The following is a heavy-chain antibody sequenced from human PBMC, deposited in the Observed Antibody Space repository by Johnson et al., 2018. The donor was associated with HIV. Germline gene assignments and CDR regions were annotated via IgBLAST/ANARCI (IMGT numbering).Heavy chain of an antibody. CDR3: ARVGGQWLLIVDAFYI. Sequence: VQLVESGGGLVQPGGSLRLSCAASGLSFSRTWMHWVRQAPGKGLEWVSAISGSGGSTYYADSVKGRFTISRDNSKNTLYLQMNSLRDEDTAVYYCARVGGQWLLIVDAFYIWGQWAMVTVSS. CDR1: GLSFSRTW. V-gene: IGHV3-23*04. D-gene: IGHD6-19*01. CDR2: ISGSGGST. J-gene: IGHJ3*02.